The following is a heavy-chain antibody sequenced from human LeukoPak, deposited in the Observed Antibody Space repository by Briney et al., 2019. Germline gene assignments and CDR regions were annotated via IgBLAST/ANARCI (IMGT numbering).Heavy chain of an antibody. V-gene: IGHV4-34*01. D-gene: IGHD3-22*01. J-gene: IGHJ3*02. CDR1: GGSFSGYY. CDR3: ARPTLRPYYYDSSGYFSAFDI. CDR2: INHSGST. Sequence: SETLSLTCAVYGGSFSGYYWSWIRQPPGKGLEWIGEINHSGSTNYNPSLKSRVTISVDTSKNQFSLKLSSVTAADTAVYYCARPTLRPYYYDSSGYFSAFDIWGQGTMVTVSS.